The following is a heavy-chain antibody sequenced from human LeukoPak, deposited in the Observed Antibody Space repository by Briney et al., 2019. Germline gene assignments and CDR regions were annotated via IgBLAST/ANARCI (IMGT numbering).Heavy chain of an antibody. CDR3: ARLAATMVRGVILDYYYMDV. V-gene: IGHV1-2*02. CDR2: FKPNSGGT. CDR1: GYTVTGHY. Sequence: WASLKVSCMASGYTVTGHYMHWVRQAPGQGREWMGWFKPNSGGTNYAQKFQGRVTMTRDTSISTAYMELSRLRSADTAVYYGARLAATMVRGVILDYYYMDVWGKGTTVTISS. D-gene: IGHD3-10*01. J-gene: IGHJ6*03.